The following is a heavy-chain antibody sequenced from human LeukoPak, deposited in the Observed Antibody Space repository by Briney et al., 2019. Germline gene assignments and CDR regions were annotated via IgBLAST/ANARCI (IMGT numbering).Heavy chain of an antibody. CDR3: AREGRKYSSSSGLGY. CDR2: IYTSGST. J-gene: IGHJ4*02. Sequence: SQTLSLTCTVSGGSISSYYWSWIRQPAGKGLEWIGRIYTSGSTNYNPSLKSRVTMSVDTSKNQFSLKLSSVTAADTAVYYCAREGRKYSSSSGLGYWGQGTLVTVSS. D-gene: IGHD6-6*01. V-gene: IGHV4-4*07. CDR1: GGSISSYY.